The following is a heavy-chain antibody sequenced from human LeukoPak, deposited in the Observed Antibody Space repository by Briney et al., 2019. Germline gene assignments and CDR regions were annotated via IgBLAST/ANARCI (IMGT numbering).Heavy chain of an antibody. D-gene: IGHD3-16*01. CDR1: GFTFSSYA. J-gene: IGHJ4*02. V-gene: IGHV3-30*04. Sequence: GGSLRLSCAASGFTFSSYAMHWVRQAPGKGLEWVAVISYDESHKYYADSVKGRFTISRDNSENTLCLQMNSLRAEDTAVYYCARIHTLLALDYWGQGALVTVSS. CDR3: ARIHTLLALDY. CDR2: ISYDESHK.